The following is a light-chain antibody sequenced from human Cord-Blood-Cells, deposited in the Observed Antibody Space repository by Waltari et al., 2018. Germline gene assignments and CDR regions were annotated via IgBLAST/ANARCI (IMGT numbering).Light chain of an antibody. V-gene: IGLV2-14*03. CDR2: DGS. J-gene: IGLJ3*02. CDR1: SSDVGGYHY. Sequence: QSALTQPASVSGSPGQSITISCTGTSSDVGGYHYVSWYQQHPGKAPKLMIYDGSKRPPGVSNRFSGSKSGNTASLTISGLQAEDEADYYCSSYTSSSTLVFGGGTKLTVL. CDR3: SSYTSSSTLV.